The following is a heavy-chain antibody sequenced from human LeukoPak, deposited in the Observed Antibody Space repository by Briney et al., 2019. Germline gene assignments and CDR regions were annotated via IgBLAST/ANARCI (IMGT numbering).Heavy chain of an antibody. Sequence: EASETLSLTCTVSGGSISSGGYYWSWIRQHPGKGLEWIGYIYYSGNTYYNPSLKSRVTISLDTSKNQFSLKLTSVTAADTALFFCARGYDIDVWGQGTTVTVSS. V-gene: IGHV4-31*03. J-gene: IGHJ6*02. CDR1: GGSISSGGYY. CDR3: ARGYDIDV. CDR2: IYYSGNT.